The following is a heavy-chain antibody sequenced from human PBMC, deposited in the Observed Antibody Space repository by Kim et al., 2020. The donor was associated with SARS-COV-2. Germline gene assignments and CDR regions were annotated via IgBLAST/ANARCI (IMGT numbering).Heavy chain of an antibody. D-gene: IGHD6-19*01. CDR2: ISYSGST. J-gene: IGHJ2*01. CDR3: AGGGVKQWLGL. CDR1: GGSISTYY. V-gene: IGHV4-59*13. Sequence: SETLSLTCTVSGGSISTYYWNWIRQSPQKGLEWIGFISYSGSTNYNPSFKSRVAISVDSSKNQFSLNLSSVTAADTAVYYCAGGGVKQWLGLWGRGTLVTVSS.